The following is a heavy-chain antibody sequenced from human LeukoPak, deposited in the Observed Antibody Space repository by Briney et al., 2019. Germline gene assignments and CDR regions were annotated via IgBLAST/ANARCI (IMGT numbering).Heavy chain of an antibody. V-gene: IGHV3-9*01. Sequence: GGSLRLSCAASGFTFDDYAMHWVRQAPGKGLEWVSGISWNSGSIGYADPVKGRFTISRDNAKNSLYLQMNSLRAEDTAVYYCATDRSAAGDYDDAFDIWGQGTMVTVSS. D-gene: IGHD6-13*01. CDR1: GFTFDDYA. CDR2: ISWNSGSI. J-gene: IGHJ3*02. CDR3: ATDRSAAGDYDDAFDI.